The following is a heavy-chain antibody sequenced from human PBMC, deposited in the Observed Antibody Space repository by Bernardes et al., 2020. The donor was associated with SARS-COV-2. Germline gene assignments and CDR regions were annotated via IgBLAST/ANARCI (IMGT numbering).Heavy chain of an antibody. CDR3: AKFPYSSGYFDN. J-gene: IGHJ4*02. CDR1: GFTFSSYA. Sequence: GSLRLSCAASGFTFSSYAMSWVRQAPGKGLEWVSAISDSGGSTYYADSVKGRFTISRDKSKNTMYLQMNSLRAEDTAVYYCAKFPYSSGYFDNWGQGTLVTVSS. V-gene: IGHV3-23*01. D-gene: IGHD3-22*01. CDR2: ISDSGGST.